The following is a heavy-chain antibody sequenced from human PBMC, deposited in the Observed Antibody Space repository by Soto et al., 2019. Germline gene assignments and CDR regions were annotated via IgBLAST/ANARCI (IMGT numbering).Heavy chain of an antibody. Sequence: QLQLQESGPGLVKPSETLSLTCTVSGGSISSSSYYWGWIRQPPGKGLEWIGSIYYSGSTYYNPSLKSRITISVDTSKNQFSLKLRSVTAADTAVYYCARPYGDYFGPTRTYGDFDLWGRGTLVTVSS. CDR2: IYYSGST. J-gene: IGHJ2*01. CDR1: GGSISSSSYY. V-gene: IGHV4-39*01. D-gene: IGHD4-17*01. CDR3: ARPYGDYFGPTRTYGDFDL.